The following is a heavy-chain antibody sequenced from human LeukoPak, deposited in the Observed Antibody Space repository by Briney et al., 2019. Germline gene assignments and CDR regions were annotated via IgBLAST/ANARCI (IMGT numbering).Heavy chain of an antibody. CDR3: VRRVAGSSYRDY. CDR2: IYYSGST. V-gene: IGHV4-39*01. D-gene: IGHD3-22*01. J-gene: IGHJ4*02. Sequence: PSETLSLTCSVSGGSISSSSYFWGWIRQPPGKGLEWIGSIYYSGSTNYNPSLKSRVTISVDTSKNQFSLKLSSVTAADTADYYCVRRVAGSSYRDYWGQGTLVTVSS. CDR1: GGSISSSSYF.